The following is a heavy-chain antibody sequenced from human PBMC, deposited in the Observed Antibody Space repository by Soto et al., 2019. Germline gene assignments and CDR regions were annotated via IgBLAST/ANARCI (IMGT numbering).Heavy chain of an antibody. CDR1: GGSISSGSFY. J-gene: IGHJ4*02. D-gene: IGHD3-9*01. CDR2: ISDSGSS. CDR3: ARTTFYDIFTAYYSLFDY. V-gene: IGHV4-31*03. Sequence: QVQLQESGPGLVKPSQTLTLTCTVSGGSISSGSFYWSWIRQHPGKGLEWIGHISDSGSSYYNPSLASRVTISVDTSNNQFSLKLSAVTAADTAVYFCARTTFYDIFTAYYSLFDYWGQGTLVTVSS.